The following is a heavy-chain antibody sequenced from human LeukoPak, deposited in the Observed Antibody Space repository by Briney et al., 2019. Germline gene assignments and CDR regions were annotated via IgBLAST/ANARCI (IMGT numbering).Heavy chain of an antibody. CDR1: GGSISSSSYY. J-gene: IGHJ4*02. CDR2: MYSSGST. D-gene: IGHD5-12*01. V-gene: IGHV4-39*07. CDR3: ARSGSGYLRYYFDY. Sequence: PSETLSLTCTVSGGSISSSSYYWGWIRQPPGKGLEWIGSMYSSGSTYYNPSLKSRVTISVDTSKSQFSLKLSSVTAADTAVYYCARSGSGYLRYYFDYWGQGTLVTVSS.